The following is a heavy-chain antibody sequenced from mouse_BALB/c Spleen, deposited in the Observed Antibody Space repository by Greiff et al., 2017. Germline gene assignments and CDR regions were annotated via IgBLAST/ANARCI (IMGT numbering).Heavy chain of an antibody. V-gene: IGHV5-12*03. Sequence: FTISRDNAKNTLYLEMSSLRSEDTAMYYCARSLYGSWFAYWGQGTLVTVSA. J-gene: IGHJ3*01. D-gene: IGHD1-2*01. CDR3: ARSLYGSWFAY.